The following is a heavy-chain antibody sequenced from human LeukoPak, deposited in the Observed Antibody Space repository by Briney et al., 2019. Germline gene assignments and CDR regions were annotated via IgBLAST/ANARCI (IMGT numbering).Heavy chain of an antibody. CDR2: INSDGSST. CDR3: ARDPGYNYGNDY. V-gene: IGHV3-74*01. Sequence: GGSLRLSCAASGFTFSSYWMHWVRQAPGEGLVWVSRINSDGSSTSYADSVKGRFTISRDNAKNTLYLQMNSLRAEDMAVYYCARDPGYNYGNDYWGQGTLVTVSS. J-gene: IGHJ4*02. D-gene: IGHD5-18*01. CDR1: GFTFSSYW.